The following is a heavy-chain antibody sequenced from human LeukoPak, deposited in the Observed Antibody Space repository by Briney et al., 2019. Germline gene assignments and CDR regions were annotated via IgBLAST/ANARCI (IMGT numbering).Heavy chain of an antibody. Sequence: PGGSLRLSCAASGFTFSSYAVHWVRQAPGKGLEWVAVISYDGSNKYYADSVKGRFTISRDNSKNTLYLQMNSLRAEDTAVYYCARGHVVGAFDYWGQGTLVTVSS. CDR2: ISYDGSNK. CDR3: ARGHVVGAFDY. CDR1: GFTFSSYA. D-gene: IGHD1-26*01. J-gene: IGHJ4*02. V-gene: IGHV3-30-3*01.